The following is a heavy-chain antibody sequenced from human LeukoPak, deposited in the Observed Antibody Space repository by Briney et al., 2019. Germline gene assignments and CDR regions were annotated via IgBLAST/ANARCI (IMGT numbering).Heavy chain of an antibody. D-gene: IGHD3-22*01. J-gene: IGHJ4*02. Sequence: SETLSLTCTVSGYSISSGYYWGWIRQPPGKGLEWIGSIYHSGSTYYNPSLKSRVTISVDTSKNQFSLKLSSVTAADTAVYYCATAPYYDSSGYTVDYWGQGTLVTVSS. V-gene: IGHV4-38-2*02. CDR2: IYHSGST. CDR3: ATAPYYDSSGYTVDY. CDR1: GYSISSGYY.